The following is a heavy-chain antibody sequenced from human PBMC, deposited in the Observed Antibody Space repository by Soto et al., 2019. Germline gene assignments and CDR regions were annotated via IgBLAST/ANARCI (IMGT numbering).Heavy chain of an antibody. V-gene: IGHV3-53*01. Sequence: LRLSCAASGFTVNNTYMSWVRQAPGKGLEWVSVIYSGDITYYADSVKGRFTISRDNSKNTLYLQMNSLRAEDTAVYYCANLRHSSGWYRYFDYWGQGTLVTVSS. CDR3: ANLRHSSGWYRYFDY. CDR1: GFTVNNTY. J-gene: IGHJ4*02. CDR2: IYSGDIT. D-gene: IGHD6-19*01.